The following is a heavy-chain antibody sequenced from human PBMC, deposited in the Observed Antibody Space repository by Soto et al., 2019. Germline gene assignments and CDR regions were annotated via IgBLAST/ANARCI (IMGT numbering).Heavy chain of an antibody. V-gene: IGHV1-2*04. CDR2: INPNSGGT. Sequence: ASVKVSCKASGYTFTGYYMHWVRQAPGQGLEWMGWINPNSGGTNYAQKFQGWVTMTRDTSISTAYMELSRLRSDDTAVYYCARDAGNYGGNNHEEDDAFDIWGQGTMVTVSS. CDR3: ARDAGNYGGNNHEEDDAFDI. J-gene: IGHJ3*02. D-gene: IGHD4-17*01. CDR1: GYTFTGYY.